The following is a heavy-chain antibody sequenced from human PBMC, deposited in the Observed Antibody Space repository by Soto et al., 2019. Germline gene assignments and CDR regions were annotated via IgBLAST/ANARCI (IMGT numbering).Heavy chain of an antibody. CDR3: ARGNVVVITSTRSRDPWFDP. J-gene: IGHJ5*02. CDR1: VGSLSCYY. CDR2: ISHRKST. D-gene: IGHD2-21*01. V-gene: IGHV4-34*01. Sequence: PSETLSLTCVVYVGSLSCYYWSWIRQSPEKGLEWIGEISHRKSTNYNPSLKSRVSISIDTSRNQFALKMSSVTAADTAVYYCARGNVVVITSTRSRDPWFDPWGQGVLVTVSS.